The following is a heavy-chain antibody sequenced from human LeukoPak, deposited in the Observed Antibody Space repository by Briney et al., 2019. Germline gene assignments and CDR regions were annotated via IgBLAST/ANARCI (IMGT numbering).Heavy chain of an antibody. CDR1: GFTFSDYY. V-gene: IGHV3-11*01. Sequence: GGSLRLSCAASGFTFSDYYMSWIRQAPGKGLEWVSYISSSGSIIYYADSVKGRFTISRDNAKNSLYLQMNSLRAEDTAVYYCARDPNYYGSGSYGWFDPWGQGTLVTVSS. J-gene: IGHJ5*02. CDR2: ISSSGSII. CDR3: ARDPNYYGSGSYGWFDP. D-gene: IGHD3-10*01.